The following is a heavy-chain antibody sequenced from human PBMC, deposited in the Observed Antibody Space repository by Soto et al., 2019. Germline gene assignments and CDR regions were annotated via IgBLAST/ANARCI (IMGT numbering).Heavy chain of an antibody. D-gene: IGHD3-10*01. J-gene: IGHJ6*03. CDR1: GFTFSSYS. CDR2: ISSSSSYI. V-gene: IGHV3-21*01. Sequence: EVQLVESGGGLVKPGGSLRLSCAASGFTFSSYSMNWVRQAPGKGLEWVSSISSSSSYIYYADSVKGRFTISRDNAKNSLYLQMNSLRAEDTAVYYCATSLLLWCGELYSYYYYYMDVWGKGTTVTVSS. CDR3: ATSLLLWCGELYSYYYYYMDV.